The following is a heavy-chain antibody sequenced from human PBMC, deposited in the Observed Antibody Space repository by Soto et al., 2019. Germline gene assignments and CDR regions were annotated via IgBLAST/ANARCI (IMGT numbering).Heavy chain of an antibody. V-gene: IGHV2-5*02. Sequence: QITLKESDPTLVKPTQTLTLPCTFSGFSLSTSGMGVGWIRQPPGKALEWLALIYWDDDKRYSPSLKSRLTITKDTSKNQVVLTMTNLDPLDTAKYFWAHYSSICSFDYWGQGTLVTVSS. J-gene: IGHJ4*02. D-gene: IGHD6-13*01. CDR2: IYWDDDK. CDR1: GFSLSTSGMG. CDR3: AHYSSICSFDY.